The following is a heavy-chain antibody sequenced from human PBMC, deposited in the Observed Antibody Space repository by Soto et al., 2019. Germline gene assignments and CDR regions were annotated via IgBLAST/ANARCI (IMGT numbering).Heavy chain of an antibody. J-gene: IGHJ6*02. CDR3: ASLLAAPGLTTYYYGMDV. CDR1: GYTFTSYY. V-gene: IGHV1-46*01. CDR2: IDPSGGST. D-gene: IGHD2-15*01. Sequence: QVQLVQSGAEVKKPGASVKVSCKASGYTFTSYYMHWVRQAPGQGLEWMGIIDPSGGSTSYAQKVQGRVTRTRDTSTSTVDMELSSLRSEDTAVYYCASLLAAPGLTTYYYGMDVWGQGTTVTVSS.